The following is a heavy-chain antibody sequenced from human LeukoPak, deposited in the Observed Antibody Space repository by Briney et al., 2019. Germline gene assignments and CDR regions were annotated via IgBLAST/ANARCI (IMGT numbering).Heavy chain of an antibody. J-gene: IGHJ3*02. D-gene: IGHD3-22*01. CDR3: ARAYYYDSSGYPPLDAFDI. Sequence: GGSLRLSCAASGFTFSSYSMNWVRQAPGKGLEWVSSISSSSSYIYYADAVKGGFTISRDNAKNSLYLQMNSLRAEDTAVYYYARAYYYDSSGYPPLDAFDIWGQGTMVTVSS. CDR1: GFTFSSYS. V-gene: IGHV3-21*01. CDR2: ISSSSSYI.